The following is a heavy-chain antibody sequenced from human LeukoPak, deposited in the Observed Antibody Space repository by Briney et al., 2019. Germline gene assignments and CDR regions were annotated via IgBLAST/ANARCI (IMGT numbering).Heavy chain of an antibody. Sequence: SETLSLTCTVSGGSITSSSYYWGWIRQPPGKGLQWIGSFYYSGSTYYNPSLKSRVTIYVDTSKNQFSLKLSSVTAADTAVYYCANLSPRFDPWGQGTLVTVSS. V-gene: IGHV4-39*01. J-gene: IGHJ5*02. CDR1: GGSITSSSYY. CDR3: ANLSPRFDP. CDR2: FYYSGST.